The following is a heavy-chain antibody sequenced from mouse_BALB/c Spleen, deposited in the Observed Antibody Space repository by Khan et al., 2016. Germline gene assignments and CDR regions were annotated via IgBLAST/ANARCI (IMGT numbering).Heavy chain of an antibody. J-gene: IGHJ2*01. CDR3: ARGIPPDY. V-gene: IGHV1-87*01. CDR2: IYPGDGDT. CDR1: GYTFTSYW. Sequence: QVQLQQPGAELARPGASVKLSCKASGYTFTSYWMQWVKQRPGQGLEWIGAIYPGDGDTRYTQKFKDKATLTADKSSSTAYMQLSSLASEDSAVYYCARGIPPDYWGQGTTLTVSS.